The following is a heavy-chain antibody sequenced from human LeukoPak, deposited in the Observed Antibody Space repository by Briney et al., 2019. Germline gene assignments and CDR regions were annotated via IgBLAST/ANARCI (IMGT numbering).Heavy chain of an antibody. D-gene: IGHD2-2*03. V-gene: IGHV3-30*02. CDR2: IRYDGSNK. CDR3: AKVGYCSSTSCYWHYYYYMDV. J-gene: IGHJ6*03. CDR1: GFTFSSYG. Sequence: GGSLRLSCAASGFTFSSYGMHWVRQAPGKGLEWVAFIRYDGSNKYYADSVKGRFTISRDNSKNTLYLQMNSLRAEDTAVYYCAKVGYCSSTSCYWHYYYYMDVWGKGTTVTVSS.